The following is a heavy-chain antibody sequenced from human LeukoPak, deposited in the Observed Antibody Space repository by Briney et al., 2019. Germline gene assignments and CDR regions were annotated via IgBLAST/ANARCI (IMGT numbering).Heavy chain of an antibody. Sequence: GGSLRLSCAASGFTFSHYTIHWVRQAPGTGLEFVSALSANGGSLFYASSVKGRFTISRDNSNNTLFLQMGTLRAEDRAVYYCVRGRYCSGGRWWWEPHKMDMDVWGKGTTVTVSS. CDR1: GFTFSHYT. J-gene: IGHJ6*03. V-gene: IGHV3-64*01. CDR3: VRGRYCSGGRWWWEPHKMDMDV. CDR2: LSANGGSL. D-gene: IGHD2-15*01.